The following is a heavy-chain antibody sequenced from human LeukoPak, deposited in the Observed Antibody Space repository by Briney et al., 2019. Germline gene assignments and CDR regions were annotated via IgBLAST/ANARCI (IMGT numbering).Heavy chain of an antibody. J-gene: IGHJ6*02. Sequence: QPGGSLRLSCAASGFTFSSYGMLWVRQAPGKGLEWVAVIWYDGSNKCYADSVKGRFTISRDNSKNTLYLQMNSLRAEDTAVYYCAGGYGEYYYGMDVWGQGTTVTVSS. CDR2: IWYDGSNK. V-gene: IGHV3-33*01. D-gene: IGHD4-17*01. CDR3: AGGYGEYYYGMDV. CDR1: GFTFSSYG.